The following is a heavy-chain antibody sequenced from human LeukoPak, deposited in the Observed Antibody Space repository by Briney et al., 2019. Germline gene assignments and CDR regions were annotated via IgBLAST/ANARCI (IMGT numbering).Heavy chain of an antibody. Sequence: PSETLSLTCTVSGVSISSGSYYWSWIRQPAGKGLEWIGRIYTSGSTNYNPSLKSRVTISVDTSKNQFSLKLSSVTAADTAVYYCASHFSWQWLVLVWGQGTLVTVSS. CDR1: GVSISSGSYY. V-gene: IGHV4-61*02. CDR2: IYTSGST. J-gene: IGHJ4*02. D-gene: IGHD6-19*01. CDR3: ASHFSWQWLVLV.